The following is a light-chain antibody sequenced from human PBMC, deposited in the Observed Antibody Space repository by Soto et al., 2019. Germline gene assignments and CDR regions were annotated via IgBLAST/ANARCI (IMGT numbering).Light chain of an antibody. CDR2: GAS. CDR1: QSVNNNN. Sequence: EIVLTQSPGTLSLSPGERATLSCGASQSVNNNNLAWYQQKSGQTPRLLFYGASSRATGIPDRFGGSGSGTAFTLTISRLEPEDFAVYYCQQYGSSPITFGQGTRLEIK. CDR3: QQYGSSPIT. J-gene: IGKJ5*01. V-gene: IGKV3-20*01.